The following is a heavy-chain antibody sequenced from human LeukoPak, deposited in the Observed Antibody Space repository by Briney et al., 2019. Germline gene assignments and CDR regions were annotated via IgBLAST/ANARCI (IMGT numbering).Heavy chain of an antibody. Sequence: GESLKISCKASGYSFTTYWIGWVRQMPRKGLEWMGIIYPGDSDTTYSPSFQGQVTISADKSISTAYLQWSSLKASDTAIYYCARTYSSSSASDYWGQGTLVTVSS. D-gene: IGHD6-6*01. J-gene: IGHJ4*02. V-gene: IGHV5-51*01. CDR2: IYPGDSDT. CDR3: ARTYSSSSASDY. CDR1: GYSFTTYW.